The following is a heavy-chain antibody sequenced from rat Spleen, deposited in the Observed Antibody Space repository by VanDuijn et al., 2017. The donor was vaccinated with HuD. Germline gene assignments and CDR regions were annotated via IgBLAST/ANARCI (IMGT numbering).Heavy chain of an antibody. CDR1: GFTFSNYG. Sequence: EVQLVESGGGLVQPGRSMKLSCAASGFTFSNYGMAWVRQAPKKGLEWVAYISYDGGSTYYRDPVKGRFTISRDNAKSTLYLQMDSLRSEDTATYYCTTADYGYTDYWGQGVMVTVSS. D-gene: IGHD1-9*01. V-gene: IGHV5-20*01. CDR3: TTADYGYTDY. J-gene: IGHJ2*01. CDR2: ISYDGGST.